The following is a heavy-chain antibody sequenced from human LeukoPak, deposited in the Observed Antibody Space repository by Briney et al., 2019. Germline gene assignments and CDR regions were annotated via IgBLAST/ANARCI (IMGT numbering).Heavy chain of an antibody. CDR2: ISAYNGNT. J-gene: IGHJ4*02. CDR1: AYTFTSYG. V-gene: IGHV1-18*01. Sequence: ASVKVSCKASAYTFTSYGISWVRRAPGQGLEWMGWISAYNGNTNYAQKLQGRVTMTTDTSTSTAYMELRSLRSDDTAVYFCARDEGSGPLFDYWGQGTLVTVSS. CDR3: ARDEGSGPLFDY. D-gene: IGHD2-15*01.